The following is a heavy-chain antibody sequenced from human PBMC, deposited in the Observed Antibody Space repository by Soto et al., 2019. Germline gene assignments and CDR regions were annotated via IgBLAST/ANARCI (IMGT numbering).Heavy chain of an antibody. CDR2: IYYSGST. V-gene: IGHV4-31*03. D-gene: IGHD3-22*01. J-gene: IGHJ4*02. CDR3: AREPQGGYFSPGFDY. Sequence: PSETLSLTCTVSGGSISSGGYYWSWIRQHPGKGLEWIGYIYYSGSTYYNPSLKSRVTISVDTSKNQFSLKLSSVTAADTAVYYCAREPQGGYFSPGFDYWGQGTLVTVSS. CDR1: GGSISSGGYY.